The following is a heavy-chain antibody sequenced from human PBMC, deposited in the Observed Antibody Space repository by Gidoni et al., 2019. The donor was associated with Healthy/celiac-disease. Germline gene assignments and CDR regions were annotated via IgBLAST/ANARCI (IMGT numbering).Heavy chain of an antibody. CDR1: GFTFSSDS. D-gene: IGHD3-10*01. CDR3: ARWGIRGFGELNWFDP. CDR2: ISSSSSYI. Sequence: EVQLVESGGGLVKPGGSLGLSCAASGFTFSSDSMNWVRQAPGKGLEWVSSISSSSSYIYYADSVKGRFTISRDNAKNSLYLQMNSLRAEDTAVYYCARWGIRGFGELNWFDPWGQGTLVTVSS. J-gene: IGHJ5*02. V-gene: IGHV3-21*01.